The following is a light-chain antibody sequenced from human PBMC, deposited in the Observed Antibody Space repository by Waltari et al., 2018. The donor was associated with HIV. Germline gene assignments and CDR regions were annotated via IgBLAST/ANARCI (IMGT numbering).Light chain of an antibody. CDR2: EVT. CDR1: SSDVGNYSY. V-gene: IGLV2-8*01. Sequence: QSALTQPPSASGSPGQSVTFSCTGTSSDVGNYSYVSWYQQHPGQAPKLMIYEVTKRPSGVPHRFSGSKSGNTASLTVSGLQAEDEGDYYCTSYGGINNYVVFGGGTKLTVL. CDR3: TSYGGINNYVV. J-gene: IGLJ2*01.